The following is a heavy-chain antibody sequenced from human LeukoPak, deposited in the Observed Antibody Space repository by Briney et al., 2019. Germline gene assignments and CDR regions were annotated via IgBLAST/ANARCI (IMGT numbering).Heavy chain of an antibody. D-gene: IGHD2-15*01. V-gene: IGHV3-74*01. J-gene: IGHJ5*02. CDR1: GFTFSSYW. CDR2: INRDGSST. Sequence: GGSLRLYCAASGFTFSSYWMHWVRQAPGKGLVWVSRINRDGSSTIYADSVKGRFSISRDNTKNILYLQMNSLRAEDTAIYYCARDDGGSCHPWGQGTLVTVSS. CDR3: ARDDGGSCHP.